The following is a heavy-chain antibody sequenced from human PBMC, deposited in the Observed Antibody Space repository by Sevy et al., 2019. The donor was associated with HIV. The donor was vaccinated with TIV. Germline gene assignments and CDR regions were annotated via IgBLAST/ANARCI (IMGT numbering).Heavy chain of an antibody. Sequence: GGSLRLSCAASGFTFSSYGMHWVRQAPGKGLEWVAVIWYDGSNKYYADSVKGRFTISRDNSKNTLYLQMNSLRAEDTAVYYCAREPHYYGSGSYYNAGAFDIWGQRTMVTVSS. CDR3: AREPHYYGSGSYYNAGAFDI. V-gene: IGHV3-33*01. D-gene: IGHD3-10*01. CDR1: GFTFSSYG. J-gene: IGHJ3*02. CDR2: IWYDGSNK.